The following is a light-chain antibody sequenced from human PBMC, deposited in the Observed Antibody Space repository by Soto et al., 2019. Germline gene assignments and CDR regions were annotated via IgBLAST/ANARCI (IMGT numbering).Light chain of an antibody. CDR1: QSVHVSY. Sequence: EVVLTQSPGPLSLSPGETATLSCRASQSVHVSYLAWYQQKPGQAPILLIYGTSSRATGIPDRFSGSGSGTDFTLTISRLEPEDFALYYCQQYGIAPLALTFGGGTKVE. J-gene: IGKJ4*01. CDR2: GTS. V-gene: IGKV3-20*01. CDR3: QQYGIAPLALT.